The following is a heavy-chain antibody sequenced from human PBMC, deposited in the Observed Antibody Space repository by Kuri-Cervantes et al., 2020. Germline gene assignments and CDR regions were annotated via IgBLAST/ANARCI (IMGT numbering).Heavy chain of an antibody. Sequence: GGSLRLSCAASGFTFSSYWMSWVRQAPGKGLEWVAVISYDGSNKYYADSVKGRFTISRDNSKNTLYLQMNSLRAEDTAVYYCAEGSGALYFDYWGQGTLVTVSS. V-gene: IGHV3-30-3*01. CDR3: AEGSGALYFDY. CDR1: GFTFSSYW. CDR2: ISYDGSNK. J-gene: IGHJ4*02. D-gene: IGHD3-10*01.